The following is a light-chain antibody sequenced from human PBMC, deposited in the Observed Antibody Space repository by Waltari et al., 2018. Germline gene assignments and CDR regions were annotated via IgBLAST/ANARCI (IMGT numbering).Light chain of an antibody. Sequence: DIVMTQTPLSLPLTPGEPASISCRSSQSLLHSNGNTYLHWYLQKPGQSPQLLIYGGSNRASGVPDRFSGSGSGTDFTLKINKVEAEDVGVYYCVQAIAFPYSFGQGTKVEIK. CDR2: GGS. CDR3: VQAIAFPYS. CDR1: QSLLHSNGNTY. V-gene: IGKV2-40*01. J-gene: IGKJ2*03.